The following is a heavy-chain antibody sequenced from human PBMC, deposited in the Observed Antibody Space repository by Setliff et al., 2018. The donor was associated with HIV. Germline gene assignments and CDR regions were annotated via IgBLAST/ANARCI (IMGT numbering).Heavy chain of an antibody. CDR3: TREGRGDPAMATTRIDY. Sequence: PSETLSLTCSVSGDSISSGSYFWGWSRQTPGKGLEWIGNSYYTGFAYYNPSLKSRVTISLDTSKTHFFLNLTSVTDAATAVYFCTREGRGDPAMATTRIDYWGQGKLVTVSS. CDR1: GDSISSGSYF. J-gene: IGHJ4*02. CDR2: SYYTGFA. V-gene: IGHV4-39*02. D-gene: IGHD1-1*01.